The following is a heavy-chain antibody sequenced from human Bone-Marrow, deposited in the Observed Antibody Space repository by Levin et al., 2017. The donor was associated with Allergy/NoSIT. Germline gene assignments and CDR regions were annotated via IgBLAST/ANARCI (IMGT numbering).Heavy chain of an antibody. CDR2: IKSKTDGGTT. Sequence: GESLKISCAASGFTFSNAWMSWVRQAPGKGLEWVGRIKSKTDGGTTDYAAPVKGRFTISRDDSKNTLYLQMNSLQTEDTAVYYCTTAIPYYVMDVWGQGTTVTVSS. CDR1: GFTFSNAW. V-gene: IGHV3-15*01. CDR3: TTAIPYYVMDV. J-gene: IGHJ6*02.